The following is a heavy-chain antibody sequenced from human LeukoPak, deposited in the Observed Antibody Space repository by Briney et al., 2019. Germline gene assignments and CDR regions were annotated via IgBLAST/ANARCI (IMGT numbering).Heavy chain of an antibody. CDR1: GGSISSYY. CDR3: ARHADWLHNWFDP. V-gene: IGHV4-59*08. J-gene: IGHJ5*02. D-gene: IGHD3/OR15-3a*01. Sequence: SETLSLTCTVSGGSISSYYWSWIWQPPGKGLEWIGYISYSGSTNYSPSLKSRLSIPVHTSKNQISLKLSSVTAADTAVYYCARHADWLHNWFDPWGQGTLVTVSP. CDR2: ISYSGST.